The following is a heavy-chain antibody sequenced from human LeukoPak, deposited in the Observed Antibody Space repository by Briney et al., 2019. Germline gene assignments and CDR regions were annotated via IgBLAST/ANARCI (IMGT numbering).Heavy chain of an antibody. V-gene: IGHV3-15*01. Sequence: GGSLRLSCGASGFTFSSYAMSWVRQAPGKGLEWVGRAKSKAPIAKTDYAAPFKGRSTISSDYSKHTLNLHTKSLKTEDSAVLYGATGMPGSRNNIDYWGQGTLVTVSS. D-gene: IGHD1/OR15-1a*01. CDR2: AKSKAPIAKT. CDR3: ATGMPGSRNNIDY. J-gene: IGHJ4*02. CDR1: GFTFSSYA.